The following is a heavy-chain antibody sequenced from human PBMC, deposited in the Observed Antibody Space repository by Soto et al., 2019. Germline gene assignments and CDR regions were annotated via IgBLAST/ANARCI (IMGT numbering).Heavy chain of an antibody. CDR2: ISAGNGNT. J-gene: IGHJ6*02. Sequence: ASVKVSCKASGYTFTSYAMHWVRQAPGQRLEWMGWISAGNGNTKYSQKFQGRVTITRDTSASTAYMELSSLRSEDTAVYYCASQVLLPYGMDVWGQGTTVTVSS. CDR1: GYTFTSYA. V-gene: IGHV1-3*01. CDR3: ASQVLLPYGMDV. D-gene: IGHD3-10*01.